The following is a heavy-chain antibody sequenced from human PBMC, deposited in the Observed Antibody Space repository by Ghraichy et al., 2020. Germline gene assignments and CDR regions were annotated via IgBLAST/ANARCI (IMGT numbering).Heavy chain of an antibody. CDR1: GFTFSSYA. J-gene: IGHJ4*02. CDR2: ISYDGSNK. CDR3: AKFGGKTDGAY. V-gene: IGHV3-30-3*02. D-gene: IGHD4-23*01. Sequence: GGSLRLSCAASGFTFSSYAMHWVRQAPGKGLEWVAVISYDGSNKYYADSVKGRFTISRDNSKNTLYLQMNSLRAEDTAVYYCAKFGGKTDGAYWGQGTLVTVSS.